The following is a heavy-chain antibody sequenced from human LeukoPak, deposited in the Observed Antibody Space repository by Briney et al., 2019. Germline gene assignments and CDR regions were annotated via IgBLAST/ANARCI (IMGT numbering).Heavy chain of an antibody. D-gene: IGHD1-26*01. CDR1: GYTFTSYD. Sequence: GASVKVSCKASGYTFTSYDINWVRQATGQGLEWMGWMNPNSGNTGYAQKFQGRVTMTRNTSISTAYMELSSLRSEDTAVYYCASSRIVGASNFDYWGQGTLVTVSS. V-gene: IGHV1-8*01. CDR2: MNPNSGNT. CDR3: ASSRIVGASNFDY. J-gene: IGHJ4*02.